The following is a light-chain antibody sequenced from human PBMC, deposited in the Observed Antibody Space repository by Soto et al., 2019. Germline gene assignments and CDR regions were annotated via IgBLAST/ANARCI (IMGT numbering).Light chain of an antibody. CDR2: GNT. J-gene: IGLJ2*01. Sequence: QSVLTQPHSVSGAPGQRVTISCTGSSSNIGAGSDVHWYQQLPGRAPKLLIYGNTNRPSGVPDRFSGSKSGTSASLAITGLQAEDEADYYCLSFDSSLSVVYGGGTKVTVL. CDR1: SSNIGAGSD. V-gene: IGLV1-40*01. CDR3: LSFDSSLSVV.